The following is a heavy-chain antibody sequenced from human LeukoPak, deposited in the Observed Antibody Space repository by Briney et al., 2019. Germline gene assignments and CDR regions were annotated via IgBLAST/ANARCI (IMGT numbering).Heavy chain of an antibody. J-gene: IGHJ4*02. CDR1: GFTFSSYE. CDR3: ARDHLGGYR. Sequence: GGSLRLSCAASGFTFSSYEMNSVRQAPGKGLEWVSYISSSGSTIYYADTVKGRFTISRDKAKNSLYLQMNSLRAEDTAVYYCARDHLGGYRWGQGTLVTVSS. V-gene: IGHV3-48*03. D-gene: IGHD3-16*01. CDR2: ISSSGSTI.